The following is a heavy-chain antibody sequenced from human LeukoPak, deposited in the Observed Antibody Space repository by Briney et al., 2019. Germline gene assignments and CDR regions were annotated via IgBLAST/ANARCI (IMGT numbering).Heavy chain of an antibody. V-gene: IGHV3-30-3*01. D-gene: IGHD5-18*01. CDR1: GFTFSSYA. Sequence: GGSLGLSCAASGFTFSSYAMHWVRQAPGKGLEWVAVISYDGSNKYYADSVKGRFTISRDNSKNTLYLQMNSLRAEDTAVYYCARSFGYGYYFDYWGQGTLVTVSS. J-gene: IGHJ4*02. CDR3: ARSFGYGYYFDY. CDR2: ISYDGSNK.